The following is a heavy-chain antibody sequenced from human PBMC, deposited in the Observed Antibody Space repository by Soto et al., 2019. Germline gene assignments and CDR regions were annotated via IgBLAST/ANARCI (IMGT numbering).Heavy chain of an antibody. J-gene: IGHJ6*02. D-gene: IGHD1-1*01. CDR2: IIPIFGTA. Sequence: QVQLVQSGAEVKKPGSSVKVSCKASGGTFSSYAISWVRQAPGQGLEWMGRIIPIFGTANYAQKFQGRVTITADESKSTAYMELSSLRAEDTAVYYCARELRTGRDYYYYGMDVWGQGTTVTVSS. CDR1: GGTFSSYA. V-gene: IGHV1-69*01. CDR3: ARELRTGRDYYYYGMDV.